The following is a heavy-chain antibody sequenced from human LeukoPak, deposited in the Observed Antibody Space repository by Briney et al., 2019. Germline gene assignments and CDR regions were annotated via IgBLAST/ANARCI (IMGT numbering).Heavy chain of an antibody. V-gene: IGHV4-59*01. J-gene: IGHJ3*02. CDR3: ARDPGDSSGYYSNPDAFDI. CDR2: IYYSGST. Sequence: PSETLSLTCTVSGGSISSYYWSWIRQPPGKGLEWIGYIYYSGSTNYNPSLKSRVTISVDTSKNQFSLKLSSVTAADTAVYYCARDPGDSSGYYSNPDAFDIWGQGTMVTVSS. CDR1: GGSISSYY. D-gene: IGHD3-22*01.